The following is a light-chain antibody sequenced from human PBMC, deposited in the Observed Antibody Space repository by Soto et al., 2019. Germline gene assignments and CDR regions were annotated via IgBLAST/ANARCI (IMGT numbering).Light chain of an antibody. Sequence: QSALTQPASVSGSPGQSITISCTGTSSDVGGYNYVSWFQQYPGKAPKLIIYDVSNRPSGVSNRFSGSKSGNTASLTISGLQAEDEADDYCSSFTSSGTYVFGNGTKVTVL. CDR3: SSFTSSGTYV. J-gene: IGLJ1*01. CDR2: DVS. CDR1: SSDVGGYNY. V-gene: IGLV2-14*01.